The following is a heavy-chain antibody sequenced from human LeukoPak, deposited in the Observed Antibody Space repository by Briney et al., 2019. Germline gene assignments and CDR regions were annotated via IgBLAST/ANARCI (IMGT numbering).Heavy chain of an antibody. CDR3: ARDFSGYGLVDY. Sequence: ASVKVSCKASGYTFTSYYMHWVRQAPGQGLEWMGIINPSGGSTSYAQKFQGRVTMTRDTTTSTVYMELSSLRSEDTAVYYCARDFSGYGLVDYWGQGTLVTVSS. CDR2: INPSGGST. V-gene: IGHV1-46*01. CDR1: GYTFTSYY. D-gene: IGHD5-12*01. J-gene: IGHJ4*02.